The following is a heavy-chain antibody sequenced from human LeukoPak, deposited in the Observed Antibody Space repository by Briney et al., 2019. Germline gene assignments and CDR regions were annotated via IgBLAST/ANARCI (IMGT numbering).Heavy chain of an antibody. J-gene: IGHJ4*02. CDR3: ARGGWYPPPSI. D-gene: IGHD1-14*01. CDR2: INPSGGST. V-gene: IGHV1-46*01. CDR1: GYTFTGHY. Sequence: GASVKVSCKASGYTFTGHYMHWVRQAPGQGLEWMGIINPSGGSTSYAQKFQGRVTMTRDMSTSTVYMELSSLRSEDTAVYYCARGGWYPPPSIWGQGILVTVSS.